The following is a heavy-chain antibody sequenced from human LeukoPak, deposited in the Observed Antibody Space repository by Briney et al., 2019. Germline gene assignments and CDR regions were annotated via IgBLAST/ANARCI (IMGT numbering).Heavy chain of an antibody. CDR3: AKDQWLVLDY. D-gene: IGHD6-19*01. Sequence: GGSLRLSCAASGFTFSSYSMNWVRQAPGKGLEWVSSISSSSSSIYYADSVKGRFTISRDNSKNTVYLQMNSLRAEDTAVYSCAKDQWLVLDYWGQGTLVTVSS. V-gene: IGHV3-21*01. CDR1: GFTFSSYS. CDR2: ISSSSSSI. J-gene: IGHJ4*02.